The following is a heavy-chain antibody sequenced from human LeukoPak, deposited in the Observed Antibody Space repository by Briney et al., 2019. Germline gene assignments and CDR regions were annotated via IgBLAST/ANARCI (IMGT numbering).Heavy chain of an antibody. D-gene: IGHD6-19*01. J-gene: IGHJ4*02. CDR2: LFFGGST. CDR3: ARAGGGWSFDY. CDR1: GASISTYY. Sequence: PSETLSLTCTVSGASISTYYWSWIRQPPGKGLEWIGYLFFGGSTNYNPSLKSRVTISSDTSKNQLSLKLTSVTAADTAVYYCARAGGGWSFDYLGQGTLVTVFS. V-gene: IGHV4-59*01.